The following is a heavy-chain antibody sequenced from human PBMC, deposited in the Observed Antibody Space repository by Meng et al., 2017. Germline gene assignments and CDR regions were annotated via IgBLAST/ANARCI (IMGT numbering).Heavy chain of an antibody. CDR1: GSPFTSYY. V-gene: IGHV1-46*01. CDR3: ARLQRIYYFDY. J-gene: IGHJ4*02. Sequence: QGQLLECVGVVKQTRASVTVSFNASGSPFTSYYMHWVRQAPGQGLEWMGIINPSGGSTSYAQKFQGRVTMTRDTSTSTVYMELSSLRSEDTAVYYCARLQRIYYFDYWGQGTLVTVSS. CDR2: INPSGGST. D-gene: IGHD2-15*01.